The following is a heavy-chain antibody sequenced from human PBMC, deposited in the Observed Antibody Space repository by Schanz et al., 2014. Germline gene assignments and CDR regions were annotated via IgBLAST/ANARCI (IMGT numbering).Heavy chain of an antibody. CDR1: GFTFSSYG. D-gene: IGHD4-17*01. Sequence: VHLLESGGGLVQPGGSLRLSCAASGFTFSSYGMHWVRQAPGKGLEWVAVIWYDGSNKYYADSVKGRFTISRDNSKNTLFLQMNSLRAEDSAVYYCARKMKLGVYGGKGHDSLDIWGQGTMVTVSS. J-gene: IGHJ3*02. CDR2: IWYDGSNK. V-gene: IGHV3-33*01. CDR3: ARKMKLGVYGGKGHDSLDI.